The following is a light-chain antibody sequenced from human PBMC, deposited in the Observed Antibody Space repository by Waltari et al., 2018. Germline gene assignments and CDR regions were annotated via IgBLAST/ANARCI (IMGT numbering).Light chain of an antibody. CDR1: SLRRYY. Sequence: SSELTQDPAVSVALGQTVRITCQGYSLRRYYASWYQQKPGQAPVLVIYGKNNRPSGIPDRFSGSSSGNTASLTITGAQAEDEADYYCNSRDSSGNHVIFGGGTELTVL. V-gene: IGLV3-19*01. J-gene: IGLJ2*01. CDR3: NSRDSSGNHVI. CDR2: GKN.